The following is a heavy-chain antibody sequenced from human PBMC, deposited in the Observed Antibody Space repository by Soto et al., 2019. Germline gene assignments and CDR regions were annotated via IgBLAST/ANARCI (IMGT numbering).Heavy chain of an antibody. CDR2: ISGDGSST. CDR1: GFTLNTYW. CDR3: ARAQAVAGTGGYY. J-gene: IGHJ4*02. Sequence: GGSLRLSCAASGFTLNTYWMHWVRQAPGKGLVWVSRISGDGSSTSYADSVKGRFTISRDNAKNTVYLQMNSLRAEDTAVYYCARAQAVAGTGGYYWGQGTVVTVSS. D-gene: IGHD6-19*01. V-gene: IGHV3-74*01.